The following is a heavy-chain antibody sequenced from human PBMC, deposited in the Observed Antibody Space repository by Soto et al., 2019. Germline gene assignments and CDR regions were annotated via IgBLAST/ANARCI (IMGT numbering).Heavy chain of an antibody. CDR2: ISYDGSNK. V-gene: IGHV3-30-3*01. CDR3: ARIVATIYYYYYGMDV. J-gene: IGHJ6*02. Sequence: QVQLVESGGGVVQPGRSLRLSCAASGFTFSSYAMHWVRQAPGKGLEWVAVISYDGSNKYYADSVKGRFTISRDNSKNTLYLQMNSLRADVTAVHYCARIVATIYYYYYGMDVWGQGTTVTVSS. D-gene: IGHD5-12*01. CDR1: GFTFSSYA.